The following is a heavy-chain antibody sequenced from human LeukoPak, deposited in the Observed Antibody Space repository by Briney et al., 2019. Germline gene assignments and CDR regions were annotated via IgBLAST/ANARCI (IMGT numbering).Heavy chain of an antibody. CDR2: ISGSGGST. D-gene: IGHD6-6*01. Sequence: PGGSLRLSCAASGFTFSSYAMSWVRQAPGKGLEWVSAISGSGGSTYYADSVKGRFTISRDNSKNTLYLQMNSLRAEDTAVYYCATSNYPSSSSISYYYYYYMDVWGKGTTVTVSS. CDR3: ATSNYPSSSSISYYYYYYMDV. V-gene: IGHV3-23*01. J-gene: IGHJ6*03. CDR1: GFTFSSYA.